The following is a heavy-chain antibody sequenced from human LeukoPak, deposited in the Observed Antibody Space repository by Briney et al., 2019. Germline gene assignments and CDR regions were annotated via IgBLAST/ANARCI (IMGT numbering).Heavy chain of an antibody. V-gene: IGHV3-73*01. CDR1: GFTFSGSA. CDR3: SAGGLDY. J-gene: IGHJ4*02. CDR2: IRTKGNNYAT. Sequence: GGSLKLSCAASGFTFSGSAMHWVRQASGKGLQWVGHIRTKGNNYATAYAASVKGRFTISRDDSKNTAYLQMSSLKTEDTAVYYCSAGGLDYWGQGTLVIVSS. D-gene: IGHD2-15*01.